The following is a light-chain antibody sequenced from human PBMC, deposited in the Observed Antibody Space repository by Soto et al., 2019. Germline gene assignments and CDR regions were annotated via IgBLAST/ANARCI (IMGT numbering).Light chain of an antibody. V-gene: IGKV1-5*03. J-gene: IGKJ1*01. Sequence: DIQLTQSPSTLSGSIGDRVTITCRASQTISSWLAWYQQKPGKAPNLLIYEVSTLHSGVPSRFSGSGSGTEFTLTISSLRPDDFATYYCQHYSGDRATFGQGTKV. CDR1: QTISSW. CDR3: QHYSGDRAT. CDR2: EVS.